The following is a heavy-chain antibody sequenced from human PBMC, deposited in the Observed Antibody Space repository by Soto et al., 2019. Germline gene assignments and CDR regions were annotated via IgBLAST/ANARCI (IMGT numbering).Heavy chain of an antibody. D-gene: IGHD5-12*01. Sequence: ASVKVSCKASGYTFITSYYTHWVRQAPGQGLEWMGIINPTGTMTKYSERFQGRLTMTRDTSTSTDYMELSTLTSEDTAVYFCARDTGYDHDAFGIWGQGTMVTVSS. J-gene: IGHJ3*02. CDR2: INPTGTMT. CDR3: ARDTGYDHDAFGI. V-gene: IGHV1-46*01. CDR1: GYTFITSYY.